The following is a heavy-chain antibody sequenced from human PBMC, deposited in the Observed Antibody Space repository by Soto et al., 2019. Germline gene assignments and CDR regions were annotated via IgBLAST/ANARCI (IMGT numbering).Heavy chain of an antibody. CDR1: GGSVSSQH. CDR3: ARDGREPSGIDV. Sequence: PSETLSLTCTVFGGSVSSQHRSWVWQAPGKGLEWIGHIYYRGSTTYNPSLRSRSTISVDTSNNQFSLKLNSVTTADTAVYYCARDGREPSGIDVWGQGTKVTVSS. CDR2: IYYRGST. V-gene: IGHV4-59*02. J-gene: IGHJ6*02. D-gene: IGHD1-26*01.